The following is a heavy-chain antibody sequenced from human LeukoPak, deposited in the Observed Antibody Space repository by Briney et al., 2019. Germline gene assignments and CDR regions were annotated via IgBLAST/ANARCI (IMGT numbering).Heavy chain of an antibody. CDR2: IIPILGIA. V-gene: IGHV1-69*04. D-gene: IGHD6-13*01. CDR3: ARDLTRGIAAPRDAFDI. J-gene: IGHJ3*02. Sequence: SVKVSCKASGGTFSSYAISWVRQAPGQGLEWMGRIIPILGIANYAQKFQGRVTITADKSTSTAYMELSSLRSEDTAVYYCARDLTRGIAAPRDAFDIWGQGTMVIVSS. CDR1: GGTFSSYA.